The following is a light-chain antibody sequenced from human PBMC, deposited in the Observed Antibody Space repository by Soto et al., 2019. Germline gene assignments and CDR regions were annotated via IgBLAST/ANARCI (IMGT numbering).Light chain of an antibody. J-gene: IGLJ3*02. V-gene: IGLV2-23*01. Sequence: QSVLTQPASVSGSPGQSIIISCTGTSGDVGTYDLVSWYQHHPGAAPKLMIYEATRRPSGISNRFSGSKSGNTASLTISGLQAEDEAAYYCCSFAGSNSWVFGGGTKVTVL. CDR2: EAT. CDR3: CSFAGSNSWV. CDR1: SGDVGTYDL.